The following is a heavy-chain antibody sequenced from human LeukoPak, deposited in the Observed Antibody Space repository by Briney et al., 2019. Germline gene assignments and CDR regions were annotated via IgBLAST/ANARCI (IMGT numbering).Heavy chain of an antibody. D-gene: IGHD2-2*01. CDR1: GGSISGGGYY. CDR3: ARFKVVPAALYYYYGMDV. J-gene: IGHJ6*02. CDR2: IYYSGST. Sequence: SETLSLTCTVSGGSISGGGYYWSWIRQHPGKGLEWIGYIYYSGSTYYNPSLKSRVTISVDTSKNQFSLKLSSVTAADTAVYYCARFKVVPAALYYYYGMDVWGQGTTVTVSS. V-gene: IGHV4-31*03.